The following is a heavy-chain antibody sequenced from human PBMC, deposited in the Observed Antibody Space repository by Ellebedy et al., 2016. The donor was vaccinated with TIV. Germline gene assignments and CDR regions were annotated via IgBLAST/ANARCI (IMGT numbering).Heavy chain of an antibody. CDR3: AKDHYYGSGSSHDC. Sequence: GGSLRLXXAASGFTFSNYGMHWVRQAPGKGLEWVAVISHDGSNKYYADSVKGRFTISRDNSKNTLYLQMNSLRAEDTAVYYCAKDHYYGSGSSHDCWGQGTLVTVSS. CDR1: GFTFSNYG. J-gene: IGHJ4*02. V-gene: IGHV3-30*18. D-gene: IGHD3-10*01. CDR2: ISHDGSNK.